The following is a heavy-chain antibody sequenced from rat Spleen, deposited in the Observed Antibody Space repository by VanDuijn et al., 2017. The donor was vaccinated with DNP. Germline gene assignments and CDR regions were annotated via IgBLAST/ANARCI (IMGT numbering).Heavy chain of an antibody. CDR2: IIYDGSST. Sequence: EVQLVESGGGLVQPGRSLKFSCAASGFTFSDYAMAWVRQAPKKGLEWVATIIYDGSSTYYRDSVKGRFTISRDNAKSTLYLQMDSLRSEDTATYYCARHWESGLYYYTGEGYFDYWGQGVMVTVSS. J-gene: IGHJ2*01. CDR3: ARHWESGLYYYTGEGYFDY. V-gene: IGHV5-17*01. D-gene: IGHD1-1*01. CDR1: GFTFSDYA.